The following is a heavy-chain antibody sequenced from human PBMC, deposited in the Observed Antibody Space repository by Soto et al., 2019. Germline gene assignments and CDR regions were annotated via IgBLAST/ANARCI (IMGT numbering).Heavy chain of an antibody. V-gene: IGHV3-23*01. CDR1: GFTFSSYA. CDR3: AKDLRNSLSTGWYGVSY. J-gene: IGHJ4*02. D-gene: IGHD6-19*01. Sequence: GSLRLSCAASGFTFSSYAMSWVRQAPGKGLEWVSAISVGGTTYYADSVKGRFTISRDNSKNTLYLQMNSLRAEDTAVYYCAKDLRNSLSTGWYGVSYWGQGTLV. CDR2: ISVGGTT.